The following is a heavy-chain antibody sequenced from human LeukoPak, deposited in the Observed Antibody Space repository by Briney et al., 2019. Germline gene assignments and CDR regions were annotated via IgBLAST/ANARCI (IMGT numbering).Heavy chain of an antibody. CDR3: ARVATGYCSSTSCYGDY. J-gene: IGHJ4*02. CDR2: IWYDGSNK. CDR1: GFTFSSYG. D-gene: IGHD2-2*01. V-gene: IGHV3-30*19. Sequence: GGSLRLSCAASGFTFSSYGMHWVRQAPGKGLEWVAVIWYDGSNKYYADSVKGRFTISRDNSKNTLYLQMNSLRAEDTAVYYCARVATGYCSSTSCYGDYWGQGTLVTVSS.